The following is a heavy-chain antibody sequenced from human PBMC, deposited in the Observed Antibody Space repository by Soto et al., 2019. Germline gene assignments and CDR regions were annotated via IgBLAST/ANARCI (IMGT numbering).Heavy chain of an antibody. CDR2: IRSSSSYI. V-gene: IGHV3-21*01. Sequence: GGSLRLSCAASGFTFSSYGMHWVRQAPGKGLEWVSSIRSSSSYIHYADSVKGRLTISRDNAKNSLYLQMNSLRAEDTAVYYCARGRRTRDGYNYGLDAFDILGQGTMVTVSS. CDR1: GFTFSSYG. CDR3: ARGRRTRDGYNYGLDAFDI. D-gene: IGHD5-12*01. J-gene: IGHJ3*02.